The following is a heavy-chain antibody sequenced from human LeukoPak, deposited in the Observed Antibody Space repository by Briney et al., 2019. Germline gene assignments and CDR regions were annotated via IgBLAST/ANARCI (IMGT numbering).Heavy chain of an antibody. CDR1: GGSISSGTYY. V-gene: IGHV4-61*02. CDR2: IYTSGTT. J-gene: IGHJ4*02. Sequence: PSETLSLTCTVSGGSISSGTYYWSWIRQPAGKGLEWIGRIYTSGTTNYNPSLKSRVTISIDTSKNQFSLNLSSVTAADTAVYYCVRDDYGDRKIHYWDQGTLVTVSS. CDR3: VRDDYGDRKIHY. D-gene: IGHD4-17*01.